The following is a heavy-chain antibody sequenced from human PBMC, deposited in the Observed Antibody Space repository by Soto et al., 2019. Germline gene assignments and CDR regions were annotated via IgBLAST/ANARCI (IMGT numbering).Heavy chain of an antibody. V-gene: IGHV4-38-2*01. CDR3: ARTPVQGRRGFYYYGMDV. J-gene: IGHJ6*02. D-gene: IGHD3-10*01. Sequence: SETLSVTCAVSGYSISSGYYWGWIRQPPGKGLEWIGSIYHSGSTYYNPSLKSRVTISVDTSKNQFSLKLSSVTAADTAVYYCARTPVQGRRGFYYYGMDVWGQGTTVTVSS. CDR2: IYHSGST. CDR1: GYSISSGYY.